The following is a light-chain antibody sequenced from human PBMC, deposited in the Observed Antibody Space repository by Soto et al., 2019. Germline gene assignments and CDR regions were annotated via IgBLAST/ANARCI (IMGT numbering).Light chain of an antibody. Sequence: IVVTQSPATLSVSPGERATLSCRASQSVSSNLAWYQQKPGQAPRLLIYDASNRATGIPARFSGSGSGTDFTLTISSLEPEDFAVYYCQQRSDWITFGQGTRLEIK. CDR3: QQRSDWIT. CDR2: DAS. CDR1: QSVSSN. J-gene: IGKJ5*01. V-gene: IGKV3-11*01.